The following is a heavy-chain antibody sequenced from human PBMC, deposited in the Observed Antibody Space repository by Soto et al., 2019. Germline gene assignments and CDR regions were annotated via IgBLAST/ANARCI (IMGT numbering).Heavy chain of an antibody. Sequence: ASVKVSCKVSGYTLTKLSMHWVRQAPGKGLEWMGGFDPEDGETIYAQKFQGRVTMTEATYTDTAYMELRSMRSEDTAVYYCATPVYGYCSGGSCYSGNWFDPWGQGTLVTVSS. D-gene: IGHD2-15*01. V-gene: IGHV1-24*01. CDR1: GYTLTKLS. CDR3: ATPVYGYCSGGSCYSGNWFDP. CDR2: FDPEDGET. J-gene: IGHJ5*02.